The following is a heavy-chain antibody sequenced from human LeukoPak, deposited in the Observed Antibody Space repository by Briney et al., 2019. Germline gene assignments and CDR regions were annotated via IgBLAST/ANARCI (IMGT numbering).Heavy chain of an antibody. CDR3: AREFDCSGGSCYSFYYYYYYMDV. D-gene: IGHD2-15*01. V-gene: IGHV3-21*01. CDR2: ISSSSSYI. J-gene: IGHJ6*03. CDR1: GFTFSSYE. Sequence: GGSLRLSCAASGFTFSSYEMNWVRQAPGKGLEWVSSISSSSSYIYYADSVKGRFTISRDNAKNSLYLQMSSLRAEDTAVYYCAREFDCSGGSCYSFYYYYYYMDVWGKGTTVTVSS.